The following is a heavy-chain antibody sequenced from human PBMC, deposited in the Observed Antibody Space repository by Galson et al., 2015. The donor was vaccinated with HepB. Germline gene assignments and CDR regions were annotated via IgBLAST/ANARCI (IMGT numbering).Heavy chain of an antibody. CDR3: VKVGSSWYKEYYFDY. Sequence: SLRLSCAASGFTFSSYAMHWVRQAPGKGLEYVSAISSNGGSTYYADSVKGRFTISRDNSKNTLYLQMSSLRAEDTAVYYCVKVGSSWYKEYYFDYWGQGTLVTVSS. CDR2: ISSNGGST. V-gene: IGHV3-64D*06. J-gene: IGHJ4*02. CDR1: GFTFSSYA. D-gene: IGHD6-13*01.